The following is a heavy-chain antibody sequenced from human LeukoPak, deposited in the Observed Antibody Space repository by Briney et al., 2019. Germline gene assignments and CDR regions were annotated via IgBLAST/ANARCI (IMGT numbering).Heavy chain of an antibody. D-gene: IGHD3-10*01. CDR3: ARESRGSSKVDY. CDR1: GGSFSGYY. V-gene: IGHV4-59*01. J-gene: IGHJ4*02. Sequence: PSETLSLTCAVYGGSFSGYYWSWIRQPPGKGLEWIGYIYYSGSTNYNPSLKSRVTISVDTSKNQFSLKLSSVTAADTAVYYCARESRGSSKVDYWGQGTLVTVTS. CDR2: IYYSGST.